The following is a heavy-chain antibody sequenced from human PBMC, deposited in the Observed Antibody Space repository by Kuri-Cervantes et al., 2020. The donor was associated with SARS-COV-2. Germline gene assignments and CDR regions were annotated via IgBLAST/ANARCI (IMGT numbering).Heavy chain of an antibody. J-gene: IGHJ1*01. CDR1: GLTFTSYA. CDR2: ISYDGSNK. Sequence: GGSLRLSCAVSGLTFTSYAMHWVRQAPGKGLEWVALISYDGSNKYYADSVKGRFTISRDNSKNTLYLQMNSLRAEDTAVYYCARVSSGYSPTEYFQHWGQGTLVTVSS. D-gene: IGHD3-22*01. V-gene: IGHV3-30*03. CDR3: ARVSSGYSPTEYFQH.